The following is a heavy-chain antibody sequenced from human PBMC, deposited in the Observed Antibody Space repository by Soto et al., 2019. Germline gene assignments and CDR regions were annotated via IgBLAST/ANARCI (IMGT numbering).Heavy chain of an antibody. V-gene: IGHV2-70*04. D-gene: IGHD6-19*01. CDR3: ARQRIAVAGTHYYYYGMDV. CDR1: GFSLSTSGMR. CDR2: IDWDDDK. J-gene: IGHJ6*02. Sequence: ASGPTLVNPTQTLTLTCTFSGFSLSTSGMRVSWIRQPPGKALEWLARIDWDDDKFYSTSLKTRLTISKDTSKNQVVLTMTNMDPVDTATYYCARQRIAVAGTHYYYYGMDVWGQGTTVTVSS.